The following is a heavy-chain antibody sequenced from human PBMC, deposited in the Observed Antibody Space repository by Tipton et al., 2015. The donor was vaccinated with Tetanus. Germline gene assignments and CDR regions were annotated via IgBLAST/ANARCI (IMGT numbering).Heavy chain of an antibody. Sequence: TLSLTCAVYGGSFSGYYWSWIRQPPGKGLEWIGEINHSGSTNYNPSLKSRVTISIDTSKNQFSLKLSSVTAADTAVYYCARDRHSSSFYVVSYYGMDVWGQGTTVTVSS. D-gene: IGHD6-6*01. CDR3: ARDRHSSSFYVVSYYGMDV. V-gene: IGHV4-34*01. CDR2: INHSGST. J-gene: IGHJ6*02. CDR1: GGSFSGYY.